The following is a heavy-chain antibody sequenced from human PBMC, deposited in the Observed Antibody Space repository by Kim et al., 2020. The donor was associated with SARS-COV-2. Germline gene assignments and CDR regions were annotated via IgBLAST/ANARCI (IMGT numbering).Heavy chain of an antibody. D-gene: IGHD3-10*01. J-gene: IGHJ4*02. CDR2: ISGDGNTP. V-gene: IGHV3-64D*06. CDR3: VRDYWSYDY. Sequence: GGSLRLSCSASGFIFTGYTMHWVRQAPGKRPEYVSAISGDGNTPLYAESLKDSFTISRDNSKNTIYLQMTSLTTEDTAVYYCVRDYWSYDYWGQGTLVTVSS. CDR1: GFIFTGYT.